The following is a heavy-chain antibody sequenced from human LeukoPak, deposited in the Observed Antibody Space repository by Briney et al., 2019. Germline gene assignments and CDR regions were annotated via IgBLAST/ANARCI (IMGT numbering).Heavy chain of an antibody. V-gene: IGHV1-18*01. J-gene: IGHJ6*02. CDR1: GYTFTSYG. Sequence: RASVKVSCKASGYTFTSYGISWVRQAPGQGLEWMGWISAYNGNTNYAQKLQGRVTMTTDTSTSTAYMELRSLRSDDTAVYYCARDSPHLYSSGFHPTHYYYGMGVWGQGTTVTVSS. D-gene: IGHD6-19*01. CDR2: ISAYNGNT. CDR3: ARDSPHLYSSGFHPTHYYYGMGV.